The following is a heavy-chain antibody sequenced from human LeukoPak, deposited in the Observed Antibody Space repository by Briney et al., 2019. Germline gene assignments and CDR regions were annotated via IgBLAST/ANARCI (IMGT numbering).Heavy chain of an antibody. J-gene: IGHJ4*02. D-gene: IGHD6-13*01. V-gene: IGHV3-33*01. CDR2: IWYDGSNK. Sequence: GGSLRLSCAASGFTFSSYGMHWVRQAPGKGLEWVAVIWYDGSNKYYADSAKGRFTISRDNSKNTLYLQMNSLRAEDTAVYYCARGPTYGAAAGTFDYWGQGTLVTVSS. CDR1: GFTFSSYG. CDR3: ARGPTYGAAAGTFDY.